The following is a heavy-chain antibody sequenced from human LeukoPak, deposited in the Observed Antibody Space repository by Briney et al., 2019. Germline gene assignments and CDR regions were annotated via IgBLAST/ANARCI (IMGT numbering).Heavy chain of an antibody. CDR3: ARGSNFDY. Sequence: GGSLRLSCAASGFTFSTYAMHWVRQAPGKGLEWVAVISYDGSNKYHADSVKGRFTISRDNSKSTLYLQMNSLRPEDTAVYYCARGSNFDYWGQGTLVTVSS. CDR2: ISYDGSNK. CDR1: GFTFSTYA. J-gene: IGHJ4*02. D-gene: IGHD6-13*01. V-gene: IGHV3-30*04.